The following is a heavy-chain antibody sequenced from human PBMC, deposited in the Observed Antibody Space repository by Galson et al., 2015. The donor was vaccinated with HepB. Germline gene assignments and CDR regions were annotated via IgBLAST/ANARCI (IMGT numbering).Heavy chain of an antibody. CDR1: GFTFSSYG. J-gene: IGHJ2*01. D-gene: IGHD3-22*01. CDR3: AKDPSVPDDSSGYYYRDENWYFDL. CDR2: IRYDGSNK. V-gene: IGHV3-30*02. Sequence: SLRLSCAASGFTFSSYGMHWVRQAPGKGLEWVAFIRYDGSNKYYADSVKGRFTISRDNSKNTLYLQMNSLRAEDTAVYYCAKDPSVPDDSSGYYYRDENWYFDLWGRGTLVTVSS.